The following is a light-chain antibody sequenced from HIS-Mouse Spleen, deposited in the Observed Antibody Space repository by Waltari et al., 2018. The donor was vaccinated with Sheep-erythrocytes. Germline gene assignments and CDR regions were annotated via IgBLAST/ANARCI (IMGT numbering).Light chain of an antibody. V-gene: IGKV4-1*01. J-gene: IGKJ4*01. CDR2: WAS. CDR1: QSVLYSSSNKNY. Sequence: DIVMTQSPDSLAVSLGERATINCKSSQSVLYSSSNKNYLAWYQQKPGQPPKLLIYWASTRDSGVPDRFSGSGSGTDFTLTISSLQAEDVAVYYCQQYYSTLLTFGGGTKVEIK. CDR3: QQYYSTLLT.